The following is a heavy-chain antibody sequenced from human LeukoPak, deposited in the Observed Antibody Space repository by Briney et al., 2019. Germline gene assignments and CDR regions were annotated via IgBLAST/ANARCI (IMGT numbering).Heavy chain of an antibody. CDR1: GYTFTGYY. J-gene: IGHJ4*02. Sequence: AASVKVSCRASGYTFTGYYMHWVRQPPGQGLEWMGWINTNSGGTNYAQKFQGRVTMTRDTSISTAYMELSRLRSDDTAVYYCASPTYYYGSGDLDYWGQGTLVTVSS. D-gene: IGHD3-10*01. CDR2: INTNSGGT. CDR3: ASPTYYYGSGDLDY. V-gene: IGHV1-2*02.